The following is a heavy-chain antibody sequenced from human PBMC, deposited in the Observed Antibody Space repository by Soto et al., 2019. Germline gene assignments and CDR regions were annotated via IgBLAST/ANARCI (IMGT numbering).Heavy chain of an antibody. CDR2: INHSGST. D-gene: IGHD5-18*01. CDR3: ARARAIQLWLSSGGQYYGMDV. J-gene: IGHJ6*02. V-gene: IGHV4-34*01. Sequence: PSETLSLTCAVYGGSFSGYYWSWIRQPPGKGLEWIGEINHSGSTNYNPSLKSRVTISVDTSKNQFSLKPSSVTAADTAVYYCARARAIQLWLSSGGQYYGMDVWGQGTTVTVSS. CDR1: GGSFSGYY.